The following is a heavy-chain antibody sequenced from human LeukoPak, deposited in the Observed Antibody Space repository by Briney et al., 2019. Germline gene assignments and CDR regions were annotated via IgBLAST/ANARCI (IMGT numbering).Heavy chain of an antibody. Sequence: SETLSLTCAVYGGSFRGYYWSWIRQPPGKGLEWIGEINHSGSTNYNPSLKSRVTISVDTSKNQFSLKLSSVTAADTAVYYCARGNIVVVPAALYSRHIDYWGQGTLVTVSS. V-gene: IGHV4-34*01. D-gene: IGHD2-2*01. CDR1: GGSFRGYY. CDR2: INHSGST. CDR3: ARGNIVVVPAALYSRHIDY. J-gene: IGHJ4*02.